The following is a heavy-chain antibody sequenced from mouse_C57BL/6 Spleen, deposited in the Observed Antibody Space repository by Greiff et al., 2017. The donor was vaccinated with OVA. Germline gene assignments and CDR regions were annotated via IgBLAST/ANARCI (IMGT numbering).Heavy chain of an antibody. D-gene: IGHD1-1*01. V-gene: IGHV1-52*01. CDR2: IDPSDSET. CDR3: ARWADYYGSSYWYFDV. CDR1: GYTFTSYW. J-gene: IGHJ1*03. Sequence: VQLQQPGAELVRPGSSVKLSCKASGYTFTSYWMHWVKQRPIQGLEWIGNIDPSDSETHYNQKFKDKATLTVDKSSSTAYMQLSSLTSEDSAVYYCARWADYYGSSYWYFDVWGTGTTVTVSS.